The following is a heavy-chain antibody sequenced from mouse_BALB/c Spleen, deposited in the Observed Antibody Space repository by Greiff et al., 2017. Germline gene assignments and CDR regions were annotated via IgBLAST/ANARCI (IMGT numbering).Heavy chain of an antibody. Sequence: VQLQQSGPELVKPGASVKISCKASGYAFSSSWMNWVKQRPGQGLEWIGRIYPGDGDTNYNGKFKGKATLTADKSSSTAYMQLSSLTSVDSAVYFCARGGFTTAKGYFDVWGAGTTVTVSS. J-gene: IGHJ1*01. D-gene: IGHD1-2*01. CDR1: GYAFSSSW. CDR2: IYPGDGDT. V-gene: IGHV1-82*01. CDR3: ARGGFTTAKGYFDV.